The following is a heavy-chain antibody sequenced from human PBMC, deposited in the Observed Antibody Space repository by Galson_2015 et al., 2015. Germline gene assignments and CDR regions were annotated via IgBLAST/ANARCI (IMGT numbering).Heavy chain of an antibody. CDR3: ASLHYGY. CDR2: ISKGGVT. CDR1: GFSVSSIG. V-gene: IGHV3-23*01. D-gene: IGHD5/OR15-5a*01. J-gene: IGHJ4*02. Sequence: SLRLSCAASGFSVSSIGVSWVRQAPGKGLEWVSSISKGGVTYYADSVKGRFTISRDSSKNTVYMQMNSLTAEDTAVYSCASLHYGYWGQGTLVTVSS.